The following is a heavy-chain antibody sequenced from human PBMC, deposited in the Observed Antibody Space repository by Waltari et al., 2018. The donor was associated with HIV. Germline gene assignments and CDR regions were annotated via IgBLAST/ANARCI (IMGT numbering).Heavy chain of an antibody. CDR2: ITRYTANT. J-gene: IGHJ4*02. CDR1: GYPFLHNN. D-gene: IGHD3-16*02. Sequence: QIRLFQSDHAVRKPGASVTISCKPSGYPFLHNNVTWVRQSLGQRLDWMGGITRYTANTNYTRESQGRVTLTTDAAAATAYLELRDLRPDDTAMYFCTRGNIWGSYRYFDYWGPGTLVTVS. CDR3: TRGNIWGSYRYFDY. V-gene: IGHV1-18*01.